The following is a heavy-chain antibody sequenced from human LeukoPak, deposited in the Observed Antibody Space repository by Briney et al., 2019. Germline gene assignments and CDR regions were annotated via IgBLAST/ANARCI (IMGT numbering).Heavy chain of an antibody. Sequence: GGSLRLSCAASGFTFSSYGMHWVRQAPGKGQEWVAVISYDGSNKYYVDSVKGRFTISRDNSKNTLYLQMNTLRAEDTAVYYCAKDYYDSSGYLDDFDIWGQGTMVTVSS. D-gene: IGHD3-22*01. V-gene: IGHV3-30*18. CDR2: ISYDGSNK. CDR3: AKDYYDSSGYLDDFDI. CDR1: GFTFSSYG. J-gene: IGHJ3*02.